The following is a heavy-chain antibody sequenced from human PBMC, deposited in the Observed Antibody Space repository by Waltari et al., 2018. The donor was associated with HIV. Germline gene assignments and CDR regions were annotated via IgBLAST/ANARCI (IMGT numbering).Heavy chain of an antibody. Sequence: EAQFVETGGGVIGRGGSLGPPGSPLSFSVSNIYVTCLRLAPDRGLEWVSTIYIDDTTHYADSVRGRFIISRDKFSNTIYLLLNLLIFDDTATYLCAKGVRYYTDWGQGTQVTVSS. V-gene: IGHV3-53*02. CDR2: IYIDDTT. J-gene: IGHJ4*02. D-gene: IGHD3-3*01. CDR1: SFSVSNIY. CDR3: AKGVRYYTD.